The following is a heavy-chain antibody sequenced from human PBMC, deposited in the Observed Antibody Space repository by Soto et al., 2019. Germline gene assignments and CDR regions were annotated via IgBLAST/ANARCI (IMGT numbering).Heavy chain of an antibody. V-gene: IGHV3-74*01. D-gene: IGHD3-10*01. Sequence: EVQLVESGGGLVQPGGSLRLSCAASGFTFSSYWMHWVRQAPGKGLVWVSRINPDGITTSYADSVKGRFTISRDSAKDTLYLQMNSLRAEDTAVYYCARVAIGSYYFEYWGQGTLVTVSS. CDR1: GFTFSSYW. CDR2: INPDGITT. CDR3: ARVAIGSYYFEY. J-gene: IGHJ4*02.